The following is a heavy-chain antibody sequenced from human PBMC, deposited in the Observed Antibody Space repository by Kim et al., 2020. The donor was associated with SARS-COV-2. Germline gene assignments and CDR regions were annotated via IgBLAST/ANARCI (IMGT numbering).Heavy chain of an antibody. CDR1: GYTFY. Sequence: ASVKVSCKASGYTFYIHWVRQAPGQGLEWMGMMKSTDGSADYARKFQGRVTMTRDTSTSTVYLELNSLTSEDTAVYYCARGADGGSELLQHWGQGTLVTVSS. D-gene: IGHD5-12*01. J-gene: IGHJ1*01. CDR2: MKSTDGSA. CDR3: ARGADGGSELLQH. V-gene: IGHV1-46*01.